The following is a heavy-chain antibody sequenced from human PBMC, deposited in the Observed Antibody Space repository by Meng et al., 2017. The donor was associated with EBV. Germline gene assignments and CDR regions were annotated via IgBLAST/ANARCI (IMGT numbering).Heavy chain of an antibody. D-gene: IGHD3-10*01. Sequence: QVQLVRSGAEVKKPGSSVKVSCRTSGGTFRSDAVSWVRQAPGQGLEWMGGLIPMVGAPHYAQKFQGRVTIIADESTSTHSMELNSLRSEDTAMYYCASESGRGFTPDYWGQGTLVTVSS. V-gene: IGHV1-69*01. J-gene: IGHJ4*02. CDR3: ASESGRGFTPDY. CDR2: LIPMVGAP. CDR1: GGTFRSDA.